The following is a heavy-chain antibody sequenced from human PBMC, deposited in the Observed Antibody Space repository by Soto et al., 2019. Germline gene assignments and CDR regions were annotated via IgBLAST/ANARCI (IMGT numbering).Heavy chain of an antibody. CDR1: GRSVSSGSYY. D-gene: IGHD5-18*01. J-gene: IGHJ4*02. V-gene: IGHV4-61*01. Sequence: QVQLQESGPGLVKPSETLSLTCTVSGRSVSSGSYYWTWIRQPPGKGLEWIGCLYNSGSTNYNPALKSRATISVDTSKNQFSLRLSSVTAADTAVYYCARDNGYSYGYFDYWGQGTLVTVSS. CDR2: LYNSGST. CDR3: ARDNGYSYGYFDY.